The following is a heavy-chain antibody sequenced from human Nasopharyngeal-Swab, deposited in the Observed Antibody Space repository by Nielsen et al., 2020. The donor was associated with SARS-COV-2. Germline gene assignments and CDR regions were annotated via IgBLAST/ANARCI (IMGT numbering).Heavy chain of an antibody. J-gene: IGHJ4*02. Sequence: PGKGLEWIGEINHSGSTNYNPSLKSRVTISVDTSKNQFSLKLSSVTAADTAVYYCARYSRSSWSSRRDYWGQGTRVTVSS. D-gene: IGHD6-13*01. CDR3: ARYSRSSWSSRRDY. V-gene: IGHV4-34*01. CDR2: INHSGST.